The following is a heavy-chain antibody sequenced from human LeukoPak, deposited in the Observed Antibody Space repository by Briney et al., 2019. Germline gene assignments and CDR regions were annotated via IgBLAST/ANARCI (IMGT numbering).Heavy chain of an antibody. D-gene: IGHD5-24*01. J-gene: IGHJ4*02. V-gene: IGHV4-30-2*01. CDR1: GGSITSGGYY. CDR3: ARAFEMATTFFDY. Sequence: SETLSLTCTVSGGSITSGGYYWSWIRQPPGKGLEWIGYIYHSGSTYYNPSLKSRVTISLDTSKNQFSLMLSSVTAADTAVYFCARAFEMATTFFDYWGQGTLVTVSS. CDR2: IYHSGST.